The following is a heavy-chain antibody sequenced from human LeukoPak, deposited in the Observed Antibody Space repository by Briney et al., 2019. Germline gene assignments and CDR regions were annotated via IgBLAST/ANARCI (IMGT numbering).Heavy chain of an antibody. CDR3: SRMGARDFFDY. CDR1: GDSISGYY. J-gene: IGHJ4*02. Sequence: SETLSLTCPVSGDSISGYYWSWIRQPPGKGLEWIGYMYYSGSANYNPSLKSRVTVSVDTSKKQFSLKLRSVTAADTAVYYCSRMGARDFFDYWGQGTLVTVSS. D-gene: IGHD1-26*01. CDR2: MYYSGSA. V-gene: IGHV4-59*01.